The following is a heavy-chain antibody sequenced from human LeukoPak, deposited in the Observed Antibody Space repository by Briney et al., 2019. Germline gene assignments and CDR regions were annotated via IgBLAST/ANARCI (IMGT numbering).Heavy chain of an antibody. D-gene: IGHD6-13*01. CDR2: ISGSGGST. Sequence: GGSLGLSCAASGFTFSSYAMSWVRQAPGKGLEWVSAISGSGGSTYYADSVKGRFTISRDNSKNTLYLQMNSLRAEDTAVYYCAKTPPWYSSSWYFDYWGQGTLVTVSS. V-gene: IGHV3-23*01. CDR1: GFTFSSYA. J-gene: IGHJ4*02. CDR3: AKTPPWYSSSWYFDY.